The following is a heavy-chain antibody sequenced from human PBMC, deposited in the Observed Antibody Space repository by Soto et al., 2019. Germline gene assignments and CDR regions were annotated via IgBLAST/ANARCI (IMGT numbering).Heavy chain of an antibody. D-gene: IGHD2-2*01. CDR3: ARALVSEINWFDP. Sequence: GGSLRLSCAASGFTFSSYWMSWVRQAPGKGLEWVANIKQDGSEKYYVDSVKGRFTISRDNAKNSLYLQMNSLRAEDTAVYYCARALVSEINWFDPWGQGTLVTVSS. V-gene: IGHV3-7*03. CDR1: GFTFSSYW. CDR2: IKQDGSEK. J-gene: IGHJ5*02.